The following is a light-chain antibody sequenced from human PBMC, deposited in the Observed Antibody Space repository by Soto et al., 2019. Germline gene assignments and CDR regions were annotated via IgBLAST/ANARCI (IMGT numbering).Light chain of an antibody. CDR1: QSVSNN. J-gene: IGKJ1*01. CDR2: GAS. CDR3: QQYNNWWT. Sequence: EIVMTQSPATLSVSPGERATLSCRASQSVSNNLAWYQKKPGQAPRLLIYGASTRATGIPARSSGGGSGTEFTLTISSLQSEDFAVYYCQQYNNWWTFGQGTRVEIK. V-gene: IGKV3-15*01.